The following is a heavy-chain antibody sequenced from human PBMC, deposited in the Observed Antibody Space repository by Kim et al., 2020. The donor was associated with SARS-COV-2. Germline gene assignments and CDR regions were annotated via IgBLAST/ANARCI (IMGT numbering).Heavy chain of an antibody. CDR2: IYYSGST. CDR3: ARVRVGYYFDY. Sequence: SETLSLTCTVSGGSISSGGYYWSWIRQHPGKGLEWIGYIYYSGSTYYNPSLKSRVTISVDTSKNQFSLKLSSVTAADTAVYYCARVRVGYYFDYWGQGTLVTVSS. CDR1: GGSISSGGYY. D-gene: IGHD1-26*01. J-gene: IGHJ4*02. V-gene: IGHV4-31*03.